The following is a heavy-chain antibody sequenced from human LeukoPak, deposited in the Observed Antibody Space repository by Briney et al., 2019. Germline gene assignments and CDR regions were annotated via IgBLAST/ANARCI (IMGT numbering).Heavy chain of an antibody. CDR2: ISSSSSYI. CDR1: GFTFSSYS. Sequence: GGSLRLSCAASGFTFSSYSMNWVRQAPGKGLEWVSSISSSSSYIYYADSVKGRFTISRDNAKNSLYLQMNSLRAEDTAVYYCARDALATYYYDSSGYLDYWGQGTLVTVSS. CDR3: ARDALATYYYDSSGYLDY. D-gene: IGHD3-22*01. V-gene: IGHV3-21*01. J-gene: IGHJ4*02.